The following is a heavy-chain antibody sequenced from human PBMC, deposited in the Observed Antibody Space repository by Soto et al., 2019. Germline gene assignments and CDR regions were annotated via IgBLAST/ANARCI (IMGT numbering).Heavy chain of an antibody. CDR1: GFTFSDYW. Sequence: EVQLVESGGGLVQPGGSLRLSCTASGFTFSDYWMSWVRQAPGKGLEWVAIIKQDEGDKYYVDSVKGRFTISRDNAENSLYLQMNSLRDEDTAVYYCARGTNVDSPYRWFDSWGQGTLVTVAS. J-gene: IGHJ5*01. D-gene: IGHD3-16*01. V-gene: IGHV3-7*01. CDR3: ARGTNVDSPYRWFDS. CDR2: IKQDEGDK.